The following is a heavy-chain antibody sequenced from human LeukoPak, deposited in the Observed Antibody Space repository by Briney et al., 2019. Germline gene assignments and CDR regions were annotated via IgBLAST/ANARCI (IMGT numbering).Heavy chain of an antibody. CDR2: IGGKANSYAT. J-gene: IGHJ4*01. CDR3: ARQYSSSWYYFDY. V-gene: IGHV3-73*01. CDR1: GSTFCGSP. Sequence: GGSLKLSCAASGSTFCGSPMHWVRQASGKGLEWVGRIGGKANSYATAYAASVKGRFTISRDDSSNAAYLQMNSLKTEDTAVYYCARQYSSSWYYFDYWGHGTLVTVSS. D-gene: IGHD6-13*01.